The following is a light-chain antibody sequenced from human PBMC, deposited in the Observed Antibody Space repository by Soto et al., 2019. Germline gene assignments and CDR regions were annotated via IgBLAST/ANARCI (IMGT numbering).Light chain of an antibody. CDR1: QSVSTRS. J-gene: IGKJ5*01. CDR3: QQYGSSIT. CDR2: GAS. Sequence: EVGLTQSHDTLSLSPGVRATLSCRASQSVSTRSLAWYQQKPGQAPRLLISGASSRAADIPDRFSGSGSGTDFTLTINRLEPEDFAVYYCQQYGSSITFGQGTRLEIK. V-gene: IGKV3-20*01.